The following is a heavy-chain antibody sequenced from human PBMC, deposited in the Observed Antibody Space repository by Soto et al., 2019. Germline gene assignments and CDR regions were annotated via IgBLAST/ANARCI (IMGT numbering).Heavy chain of an antibody. D-gene: IGHD3-22*01. Sequence: ASVKVSCKASGGTFSSYAISWVRQAPGQGLEWMGGIIPIFGTANYAQKFQGRVTITADESTSTAYMELSSLRSEDTAVYYCAVNYYDSSGYGPNFDYWGQGTLVTVSS. CDR3: AVNYYDSSGYGPNFDY. CDR1: GGTFSSYA. CDR2: IIPIFGTA. J-gene: IGHJ4*02. V-gene: IGHV1-69*13.